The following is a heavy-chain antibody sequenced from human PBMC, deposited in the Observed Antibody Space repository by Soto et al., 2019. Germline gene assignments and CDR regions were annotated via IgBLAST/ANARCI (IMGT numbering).Heavy chain of an antibody. CDR1: GGSISSYY. J-gene: IGHJ5*02. CDR2: IYYSGST. D-gene: IGHD2-15*01. V-gene: IGHV4-59*01. CDR3: ARDYCSGGSCYFGFDP. Sequence: SETLSLTCTVSGGSISSYYWSWIRQPPGKGLEWIGYIYYSGSTNYNPSLKSRVTISVDTSKNQFSLKLSSVTAADTAVYYCARDYCSGGSCYFGFDPWGQGTLVTVSS.